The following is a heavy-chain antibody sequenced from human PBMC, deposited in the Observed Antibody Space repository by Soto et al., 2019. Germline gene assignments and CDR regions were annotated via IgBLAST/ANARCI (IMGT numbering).Heavy chain of an antibody. V-gene: IGHV3-23*01. Sequence: PGGSLRLSCAASGFTFSSYAMSWVRQAPGKGLEWVSAISGSGGSTYYADSVKGRFTISRDNSKNTLYLQMNSLRAEDTAVYYCAGGEKYYDFWSGYYGSWGQGTLVTVSS. J-gene: IGHJ4*02. CDR2: ISGSGGST. D-gene: IGHD3-3*01. CDR1: GFTFSSYA. CDR3: AGGEKYYDFWSGYYGS.